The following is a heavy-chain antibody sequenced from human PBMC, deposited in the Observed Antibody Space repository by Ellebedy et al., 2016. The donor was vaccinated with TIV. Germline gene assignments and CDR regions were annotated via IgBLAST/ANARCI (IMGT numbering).Heavy chain of an antibody. CDR3: ARDYNYAFDI. J-gene: IGHJ3*02. Sequence: PGGSLRLSCAASGFTFSTYSMNWVRQVPGKGLEWVSYITDDSRTEYYADSVKGRFTISRDNARNSLFLQMNSLRDEDTAVYYCARDYNYAFDIWGQGTMVTVSS. CDR2: ITDDSRTE. CDR1: GFTFSTYS. D-gene: IGHD1-14*01. V-gene: IGHV3-48*02.